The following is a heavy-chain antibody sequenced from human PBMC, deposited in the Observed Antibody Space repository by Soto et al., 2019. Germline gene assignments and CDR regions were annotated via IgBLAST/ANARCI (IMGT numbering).Heavy chain of an antibody. V-gene: IGHV3-33*01. CDR3: ARAGEDIVVVPAAIQLSYYYYGMDV. Sequence: GGSLRLSCAASGFTFSSYGMHWVRQAPGKGLEWVAVIWYDGSNKYYADSVKGRFTISRDNSKNTLYLQMNSLGAEDTAVYYCARAGEDIVVVPAAIQLSYYYYGMDVWGQGTTVTVSS. J-gene: IGHJ6*02. CDR1: GFTFSSYG. D-gene: IGHD2-2*02. CDR2: IWYDGSNK.